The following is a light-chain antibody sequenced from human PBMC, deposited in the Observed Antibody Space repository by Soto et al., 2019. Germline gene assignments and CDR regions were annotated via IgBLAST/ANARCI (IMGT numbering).Light chain of an antibody. V-gene: IGLV2-14*01. J-gene: IGLJ1*01. CDR1: SSDVGGYNY. Sequence: QSVLTQPASVSGSPGQSVTISCTGTSSDVGGYNYVSWYQQLPGEAPKLIIYGVTDRPSGVSNRLSGSKSGNTASLTVSGLQAEDEGDYYCSSYTATRTYVFGTRTKVTVL. CDR3: SSYTATRTYV. CDR2: GVT.